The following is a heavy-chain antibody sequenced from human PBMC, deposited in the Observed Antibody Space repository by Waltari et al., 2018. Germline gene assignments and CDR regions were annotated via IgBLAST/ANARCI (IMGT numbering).Heavy chain of an antibody. J-gene: IGHJ4*02. CDR3: ATEVA. Sequence: QVHLIQSGSEVKKPGASVKISCKVAGDTLSEFSMHWVRQVPGKGLEWMGGFDPEDCDTIVAQKFQGRFSMTEDTSTNTAYMQLSSLTSEDTGVYYCATEVAWGQGTLVTVSS. CDR1: GDTLSEFS. CDR2: FDPEDCDT. V-gene: IGHV1-24*01. D-gene: IGHD5-12*01.